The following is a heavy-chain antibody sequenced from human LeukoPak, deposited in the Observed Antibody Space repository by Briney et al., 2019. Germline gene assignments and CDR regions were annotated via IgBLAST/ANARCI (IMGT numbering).Heavy chain of an antibody. CDR2: ISSSSSTI. D-gene: IGHD3-10*01. V-gene: IGHV3-48*01. Sequence: PGWSLRLSCAASGFTFSSYSMNWVRQAPGKGLEWVSYISSSSSTIYYADSVKGRFTISRDNSKNMVHLQMNSLRTEDTAVYYCARFDYGSGSFDYWGQGTLVTVSS. CDR3: ARFDYGSGSFDY. J-gene: IGHJ4*02. CDR1: GFTFSSYS.